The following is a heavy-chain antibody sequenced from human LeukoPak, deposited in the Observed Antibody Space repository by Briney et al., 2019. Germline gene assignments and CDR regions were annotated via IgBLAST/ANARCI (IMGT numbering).Heavy chain of an antibody. CDR2: IIPIFGTA. CDR3: ARSRDGYKNWFDP. D-gene: IGHD5-24*01. Sequence: SVKVSCKASGGTFSSYAISWVRQAPGQGLEWMGGIIPIFGTANYAQRFQGRVTITADESTSTAYMELSSLRSEDTAVYYCARSRDGYKNWFDPWGQGTLVTVSS. V-gene: IGHV1-69*13. J-gene: IGHJ5*02. CDR1: GGTFSSYA.